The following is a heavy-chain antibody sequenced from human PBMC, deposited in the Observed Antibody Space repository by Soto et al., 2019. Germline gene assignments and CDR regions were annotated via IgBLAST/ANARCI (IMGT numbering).Heavy chain of an antibody. D-gene: IGHD3-22*01. CDR1: GFTFSSYA. CDR2: ISYDGSNK. Sequence: GGSLRLSCAASGFTFSSYAMHWVRQAPGKGLEWVAVISYDGSNKYYADSVNGRFTISRDNSKNTLYLQMNSLRAEDTAVYYCARDRYGYFPLDYWGQGTLVTVSS. V-gene: IGHV3-30-3*01. J-gene: IGHJ4*02. CDR3: ARDRYGYFPLDY.